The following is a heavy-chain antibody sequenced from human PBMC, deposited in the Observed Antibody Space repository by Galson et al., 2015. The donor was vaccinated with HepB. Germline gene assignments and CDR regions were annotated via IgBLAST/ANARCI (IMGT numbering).Heavy chain of an antibody. V-gene: IGHV3-33*06. CDR1: GFTFSSYG. Sequence: SLRLSCAASGFTFSSYGMHWVRQAPGKGLEWVAVLWYDGSNKYYADSVKGRFTISRDNSKNTLYLQMNSLRAEDTAVYYCAKDLKRMTAMPNYYYYYGMDVWGQGTTVTVSS. D-gene: IGHD5-18*01. CDR3: AKDLKRMTAMPNYYYYYGMDV. J-gene: IGHJ6*02. CDR2: LWYDGSNK.